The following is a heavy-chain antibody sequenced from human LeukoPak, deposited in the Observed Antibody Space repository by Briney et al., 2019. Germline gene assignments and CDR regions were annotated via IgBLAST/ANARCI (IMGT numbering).Heavy chain of an antibody. CDR3: ASTGYSSSGQGFFDY. CDR2: INAGNHNT. Sequence: ASVKVSCKASGYTFTSYAMHWVRQAPGQRLEWMGWINAGNHNTKYSQKFQGRVTITRDTSASTAYMELSSLRSEDTAVYYCASTGYSSSGQGFFDYGGQGPLVTVSS. CDR1: GYTFTSYA. D-gene: IGHD6-13*01. J-gene: IGHJ4*02. V-gene: IGHV1-3*01.